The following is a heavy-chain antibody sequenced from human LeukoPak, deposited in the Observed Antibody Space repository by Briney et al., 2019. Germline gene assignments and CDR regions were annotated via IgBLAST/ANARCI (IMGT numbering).Heavy chain of an antibody. CDR2: INHSGST. J-gene: IGHJ5*02. CDR3: ARGLPEVRDKHNWFDP. V-gene: IGHV4-39*07. D-gene: IGHD3-10*01. Sequence: SETLSLTCTVSGGSISSSSYYWGWIRQPPGKGLEWIGEINHSGSTNYNPSLKSRVTISVDTSKNQFSLKLSSVTAADTAVYYCARGLPEVRDKHNWFDPWGQGTLVTVSS. CDR1: GGSISSSSYY.